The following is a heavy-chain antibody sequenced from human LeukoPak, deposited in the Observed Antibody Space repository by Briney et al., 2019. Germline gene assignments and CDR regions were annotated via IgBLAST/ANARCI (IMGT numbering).Heavy chain of an antibody. CDR2: ISGGGGST. CDR1: GFTFTSYS. V-gene: IGHV3-23*01. D-gene: IGHD4-11*01. CDR3: AKADSMTKAFEHFQH. J-gene: IGHJ1*01. Sequence: GGSLRLSCAASGFTFTSYSMNWVRQAPGKGLEWVSTISGGGGSTYYADSVKGRFTISRDNSRNTLYLEMNSLRAEDTGVYYCAKADSMTKAFEHFQHWGHGTLVTVSS.